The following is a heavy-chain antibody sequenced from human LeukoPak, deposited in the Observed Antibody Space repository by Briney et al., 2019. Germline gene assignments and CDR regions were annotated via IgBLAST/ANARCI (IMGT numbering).Heavy chain of an antibody. Sequence: SETLSLTCTVSGGSISSYYWSWIRQPPGKGLKWIGYIYYSGSTKYNPSLKSRVTISVDTSKNQFSLELSSVTAADTAVYYCARVVDHGYSDYWGLGTLVTVSS. CDR1: GGSISSYY. D-gene: IGHD5-24*01. CDR2: IYYSGST. J-gene: IGHJ4*02. CDR3: ARVVDHGYSDY. V-gene: IGHV4-59*01.